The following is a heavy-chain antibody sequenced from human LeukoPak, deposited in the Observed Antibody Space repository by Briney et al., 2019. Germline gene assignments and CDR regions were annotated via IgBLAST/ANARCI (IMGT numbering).Heavy chain of an antibody. J-gene: IGHJ5*02. CDR3: ATVAARLGGDWFDP. D-gene: IGHD6-6*01. Sequence: GASVKVSCKASGYTFTSYGISWVRQAPGQGLEWMGWISAYNGNTNCAQKLQGRVTMTTDTSTSTAYMELRSLRSDDTAVYYCATVAARLGGDWFDPWGQGTLVTVSS. CDR2: ISAYNGNT. V-gene: IGHV1-18*01. CDR1: GYTFTSYG.